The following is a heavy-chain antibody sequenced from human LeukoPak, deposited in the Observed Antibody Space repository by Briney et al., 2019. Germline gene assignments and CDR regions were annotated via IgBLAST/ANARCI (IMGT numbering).Heavy chain of an antibody. Sequence: SVKVSCKASGGTFSSYDISWVRQAPGQGLEWMGGIIPIFGTANYAQKFQGRVTITADESTSTAYMELSSLRSEDTAVYYCARPSYITIFGVVIRYAFDIWGQGTMVTVSS. CDR1: GGTFSSYD. CDR3: ARPSYITIFGVVIRYAFDI. D-gene: IGHD3-3*01. V-gene: IGHV1-69*13. J-gene: IGHJ3*02. CDR2: IIPIFGTA.